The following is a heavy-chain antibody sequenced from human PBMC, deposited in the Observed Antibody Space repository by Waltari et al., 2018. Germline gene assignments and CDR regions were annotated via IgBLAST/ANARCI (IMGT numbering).Heavy chain of an antibody. CDR2: IYHSGST. Sequence: QVQLQESGPGLVKPSETLSRTCAVSGYSISSGYYWGWIRQPPGKGLEWIGSIYHSGSTYYNPSLKSRVTISVDTSKNQFSLKLSSVTAADTAVYYCARHYDDYGDSGFDYWGQGTLVTVSS. D-gene: IGHD4-17*01. J-gene: IGHJ4*02. CDR3: ARHYDDYGDSGFDY. V-gene: IGHV4-38-2*01. CDR1: GYSISSGYY.